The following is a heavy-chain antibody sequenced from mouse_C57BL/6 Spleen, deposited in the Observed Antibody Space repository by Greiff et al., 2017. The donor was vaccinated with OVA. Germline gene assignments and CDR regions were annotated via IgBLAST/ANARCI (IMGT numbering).Heavy chain of an antibody. V-gene: IGHV7-1*01. Sequence: EVHLVESGGGLVQPGRSLRLSCATSGFTFSDFYMDWVRQAPGKGLEWIAAIRNNANDYTNEYNVTVKGRFIVSRDTSQSILYLQMSTLRAEDAAIYYCGRDPDDYCSWYFDVWGTGTTVTVSS. J-gene: IGHJ1*03. D-gene: IGHD2-3*01. CDR2: IRNNANDYTN. CDR1: GFTFSDFY. CDR3: GRDPDDYCSWYFDV.